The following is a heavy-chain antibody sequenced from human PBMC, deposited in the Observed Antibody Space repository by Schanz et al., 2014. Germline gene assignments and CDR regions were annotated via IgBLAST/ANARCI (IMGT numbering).Heavy chain of an antibody. J-gene: IGHJ5*02. V-gene: IGHV4-31*03. CDR2: IYYTGST. CDR3: ARWGQYCSSTSCYNHWFDP. Sequence: QVQLQESGPGLVKPSQTLSLTCSVSGGSINSGGYFWSWIRQHPGKGLEWIAYIYYTGSTYYNPSLKSRVTISLDTSKNQFSLKLSSVTAADTAVYYCARWGQYCSSTSCYNHWFDPWGQGTLVTVSS. CDR1: GGSINSGGYF. D-gene: IGHD2-2*02.